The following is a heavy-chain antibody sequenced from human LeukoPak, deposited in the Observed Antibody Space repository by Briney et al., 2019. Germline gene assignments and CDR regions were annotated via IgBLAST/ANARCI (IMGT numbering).Heavy chain of an antibody. CDR3: ARKDSYDSSEVYFQH. Sequence: SVKVSCKASGGTFSSYAISWVRQAPGQGLEWMGGIIPIFGTANYAQKFQGRVTITTDESTSTAYMELSSLRSEDTAVYYCARKDSYDSSEVYFQHWGQGTLVTVSS. CDR1: GGTFSSYA. V-gene: IGHV1-69*05. J-gene: IGHJ1*01. D-gene: IGHD3-22*01. CDR2: IIPIFGTA.